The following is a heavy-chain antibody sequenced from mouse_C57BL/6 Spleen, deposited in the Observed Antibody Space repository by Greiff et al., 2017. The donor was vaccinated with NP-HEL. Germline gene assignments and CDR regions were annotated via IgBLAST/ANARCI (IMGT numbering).Heavy chain of an antibody. V-gene: IGHV2-3*01. D-gene: IGHD1-1*01. CDR1: GFSLTSYG. Sequence: VQLQQSGPGLVAPSQSLTITCTVSGFSLTSYGVSWVRQPPGKGLEWLGVIWGDGSTNYHSAPISRLSISKDNSKSQVFLKLNSLQTDDTATYYCDTLKGGKDAMDYWGQGTSVTVSS. J-gene: IGHJ4*01. CDR3: DTLKGGKDAMDY. CDR2: IWGDGST.